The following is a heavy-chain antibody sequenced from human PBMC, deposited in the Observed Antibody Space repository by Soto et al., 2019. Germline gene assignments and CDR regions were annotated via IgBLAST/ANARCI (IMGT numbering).Heavy chain of an antibody. V-gene: IGHV4-30-4*01. J-gene: IGHJ4*02. Sequence: PSETLSLTCTVSGGSISSGDYYWSWIRQPPGKGLEWIGYIYYSGSTYYNPSLKSRVTISVDTSKNQFSLKLSSVTAADTAVYYSARATAGYRPSTSCYPFDYWGQGTLVTVSS. CDR2: IYYSGST. D-gene: IGHD2-2*01. CDR1: GGSISSGDYY. CDR3: ARATAGYRPSTSCYPFDY.